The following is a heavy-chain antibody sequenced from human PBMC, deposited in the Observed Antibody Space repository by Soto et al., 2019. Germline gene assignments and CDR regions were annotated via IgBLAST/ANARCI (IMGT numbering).Heavy chain of an antibody. CDR2: ISGGGGST. D-gene: IGHD3-22*01. Sequence: PGGSLRLSCAASGGTCSSYAMRWLRHAPGKGLEWVSVISGGGGSTYYADSVKGRFTISRDNSKNTLYLQMNSLRAEDTAVYYCARDVGDMIGAHWGQGTLVTVSS. J-gene: IGHJ4*02. V-gene: IGHV3-30*04. CDR1: GGTCSSYA. CDR3: ARDVGDMIGAH.